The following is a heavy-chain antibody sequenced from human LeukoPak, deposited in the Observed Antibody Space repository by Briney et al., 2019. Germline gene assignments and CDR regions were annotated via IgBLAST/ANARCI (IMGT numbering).Heavy chain of an antibody. CDR2: MYSGGTT. D-gene: IGHD2-21*02. Sequence: NPSETLSLTCTVSDGSINGYYWSWIRQPPGKGLDWIGYMYSGGTTNYSPSLKSRVTISEDMSKNQFSLKLSSVSAADTAVYYCARRKVVTATAYYFDYWGQETLVTVSS. CDR3: ARRKVVTATAYYFDY. CDR1: DGSINGYY. J-gene: IGHJ4*02. V-gene: IGHV4-59*08.